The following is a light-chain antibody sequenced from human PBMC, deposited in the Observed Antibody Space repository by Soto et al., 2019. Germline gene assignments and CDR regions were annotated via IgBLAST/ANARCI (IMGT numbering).Light chain of an antibody. CDR1: QSISSN. Sequence: EIVMTQSPATLSVSPGERATLSCRASQSISSNLAWYQQKPGQAPRLLMFRTSSRATGFPERFSGSGSGTEFTLTISSLQSEDFAVYYCQQYNNWPPAYTFGQGTTVDIK. CDR3: QQYNNWPPAYT. V-gene: IGKV3-15*01. J-gene: IGKJ2*01. CDR2: RTS.